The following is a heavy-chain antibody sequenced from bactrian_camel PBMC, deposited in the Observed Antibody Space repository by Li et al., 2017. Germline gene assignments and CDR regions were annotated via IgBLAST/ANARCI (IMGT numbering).Heavy chain of an antibody. CDR1: ERTYSGCS. CDR2: IHTGGSST. D-gene: IGHD1*01. Sequence: HVQLVESGGGFVQPGGSLKLSCTATERTYSGCSVNWYRQAPGKGLEWVSVIHTGGSSTFYADSVKGRCIISRDNAKNTVYLQLNNLKTEDMATYYCVKGRGGFIYYGMDYWGDGTQVTVS. J-gene: IGHJ7*01. V-gene: IGHV3S1*01.